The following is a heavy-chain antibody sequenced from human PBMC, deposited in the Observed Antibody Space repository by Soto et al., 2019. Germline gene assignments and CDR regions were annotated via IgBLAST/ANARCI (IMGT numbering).Heavy chain of an antibody. CDR1: GFSLSTSGVR. Sequence: QITLKESGPTLMKPTQTLTLTCTFSGFSLSTSGVRVGWIRQPPGKALEWLALLYWDDDKRYSPSLKSRLTITKDTSKNQVVLTMNNMDPVDTATYYCALSPSYWSVGRCYSGFDSWGQGTLVTVSS. CDR2: LYWDDDK. V-gene: IGHV2-5*02. J-gene: IGHJ4*02. CDR3: ALSPSYWSVGRCYSGFDS. D-gene: IGHD2-15*01.